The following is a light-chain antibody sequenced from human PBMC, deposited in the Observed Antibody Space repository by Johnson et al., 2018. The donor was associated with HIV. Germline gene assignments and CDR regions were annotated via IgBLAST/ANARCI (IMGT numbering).Light chain of an antibody. CDR2: ENN. CDR3: GTWDSSLGAYV. J-gene: IGLJ1*01. CDR1: SSNIGNNY. V-gene: IGLV1-51*01. Sequence: QSVLTQPPSVSAAPGQKVTISCSGSSSNIGNNYVSWYQQLPGTAPKLLIYENNKRPSGIPDRFSGSKSGTSATLGITGLQTGDEAEYYCGTWDSSLGAYVFGTGTKVTVL.